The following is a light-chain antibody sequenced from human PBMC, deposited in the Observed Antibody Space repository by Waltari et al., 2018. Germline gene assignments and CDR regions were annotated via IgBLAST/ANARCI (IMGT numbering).Light chain of an antibody. J-gene: IGLJ3*02. V-gene: IGLV7-43*01. CDR3: RLYFPGARV. CDR1: TGEVTSSHY. Sequence: QTVVTQEPSLTVSPGGTVTLTCASSTGEVTSSHYPHWFQQKPGQAPRALTYSTSNKHSWTPARFAGSLRGGRAALTMSGAEPEDEADYFCRLYFPGARVFGGGTKVTVL. CDR2: STS.